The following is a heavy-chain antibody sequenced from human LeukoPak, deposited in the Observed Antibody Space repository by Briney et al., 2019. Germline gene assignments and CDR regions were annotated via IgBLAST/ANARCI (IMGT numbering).Heavy chain of an antibody. J-gene: IGHJ5*02. V-gene: IGHV1-69*05. Sequence: SVKLSCKASGVTFSSYAISWVRQAPGQGLEWMGGIIPIFGTANYAQKFQGRVTITTDEYTSTDYMELSSLRSEDTAVYYCERGRIASRSLDYNGFDPWGQGTLVTVSS. D-gene: IGHD5-12*01. CDR2: IIPIFGTA. CDR1: GVTFSSYA. CDR3: ERGRIASRSLDYNGFDP.